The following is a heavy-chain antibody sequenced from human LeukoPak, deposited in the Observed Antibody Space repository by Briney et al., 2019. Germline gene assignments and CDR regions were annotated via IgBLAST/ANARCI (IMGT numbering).Heavy chain of an antibody. D-gene: IGHD1-7*01. CDR2: IWYDGSNK. CDR3: ARGSGTTDWYFDL. Sequence: PGGSLRLSCKASGFTLRNYGMDWVRQAPGKGLEWVAIIWYDGSNKYYADSVKGRFTISRDNSKNTLYLQMNSLRAEDTAVYYCARGSGTTDWYFDLWGRGTLVTVSS. V-gene: IGHV3-33*01. J-gene: IGHJ2*01. CDR1: GFTLRNYG.